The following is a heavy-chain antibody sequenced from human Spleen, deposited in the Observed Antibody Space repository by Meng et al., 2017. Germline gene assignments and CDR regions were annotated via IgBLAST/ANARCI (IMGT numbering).Heavy chain of an antibody. CDR1: GFSFSSYA. D-gene: IGHD5-18*01. Sequence: GGSLRLSCAASGFSFSSYAMSWVRHAPGKGLEWVSALSGGGFTTYYADSVKGRFTLSRDNSKNTLFLQMNSLRADDTAVYYCAKVLSGYSYARFDYWGHGTLVTVSS. J-gene: IGHJ4*01. CDR2: LSGGGFTT. CDR3: AKVLSGYSYARFDY. V-gene: IGHV3-23*01.